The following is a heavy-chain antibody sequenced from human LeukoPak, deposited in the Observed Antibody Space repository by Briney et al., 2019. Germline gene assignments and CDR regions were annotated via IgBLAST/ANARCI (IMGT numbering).Heavy chain of an antibody. V-gene: IGHV3-30*02. CDR3: ARDSNWNNGGFDY. CDR2: IRYNGNNQ. CDR1: GFTFNNYG. Sequence: PGGSLRLSCAASGFTFNNYGMHWVRQAPGKGLEWVAFIRYNGNNQYYGDSVKGRFTISRDNVKNTLHLQMSSLRAEDTAVYYCARDSNWNNGGFDYWGQGTLVTVSA. D-gene: IGHD1/OR15-1a*01. J-gene: IGHJ4*02.